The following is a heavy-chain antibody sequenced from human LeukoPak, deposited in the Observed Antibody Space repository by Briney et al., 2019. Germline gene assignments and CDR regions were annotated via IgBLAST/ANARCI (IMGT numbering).Heavy chain of an antibody. Sequence: GGSLRLSCAASGFTFSSYGMHRVRQAPGKGLEGVAVISYDGSNKYYADSVKGRFTISRDNSKNTLYLQMNSLRAEDTAVYYCAKEDDYGDYYYGMDVWGQGTTVTVSS. D-gene: IGHD4-17*01. CDR3: AKEDDYGDYYYGMDV. CDR1: GFTFSSYG. V-gene: IGHV3-30*18. J-gene: IGHJ6*02. CDR2: ISYDGSNK.